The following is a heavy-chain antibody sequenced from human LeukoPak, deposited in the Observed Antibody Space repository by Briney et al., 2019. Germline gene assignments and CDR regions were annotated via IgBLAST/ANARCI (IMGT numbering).Heavy chain of an antibody. J-gene: IGHJ4*02. CDR3: ARGGRFSRITMVRGVILDY. CDR2: IYYTGST. Sequence: PSETLSLTCTVSSGSISRYYWSWIRQPPGKGLDWIGYIYYTGSTYYNPSLKSRVTISVDTSKDQFSLKLNSVTAADTAVYYCARGGRFSRITMVRGVILDYWGQGTLVTVSS. D-gene: IGHD3-10*01. CDR1: SGSISRYY. V-gene: IGHV4-59*12.